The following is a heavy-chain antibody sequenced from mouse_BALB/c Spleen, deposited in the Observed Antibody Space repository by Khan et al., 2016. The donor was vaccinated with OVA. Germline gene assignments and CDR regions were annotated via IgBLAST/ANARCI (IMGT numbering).Heavy chain of an antibody. V-gene: IGHV3-2*02. D-gene: IGHD1-2*01. J-gene: IGHJ2*01. CDR3: ARSRAISTNEVTYFDF. CDR2: IKYSGST. CDR1: GFSITSDYA. Sequence: EVQLQESGPGLVKPSQSLSLTCTVSGFSITSDYAWNWNRQFPGNTLECMGYIKYSGSTSYNPSLKSRISISRDTSTNQFFLQLNSVTTEDTASYDCARSRAISTNEVTYFDFWSQGTTLTVS.